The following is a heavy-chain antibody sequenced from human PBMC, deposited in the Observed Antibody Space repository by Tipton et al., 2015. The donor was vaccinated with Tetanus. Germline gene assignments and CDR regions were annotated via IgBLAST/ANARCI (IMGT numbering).Heavy chain of an antibody. CDR2: ISWNSGSI. Sequence: SLRLSCAASGFTFDDYAMHWVRQAPGKGLEWVSGISWNSGSIGYADSVKGRFTISRDNAKNSLYLQMNSLRAEDTALYYCAKDIGFIVGATTHFFYWGQGTLVTVSS. D-gene: IGHD1-26*01. V-gene: IGHV3-9*01. J-gene: IGHJ4*02. CDR1: GFTFDDYA. CDR3: AKDIGFIVGATTHFFY.